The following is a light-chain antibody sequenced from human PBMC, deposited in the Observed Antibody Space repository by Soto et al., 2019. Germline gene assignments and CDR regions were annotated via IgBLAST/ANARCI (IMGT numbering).Light chain of an antibody. CDR2: AAS. CDR3: QQGYSTPYT. Sequence: DIPMTQSPSSLSASVGDRVTITCRASQSISSYLNWYQQKPGKAPKLLIYAASSLQSGVPSRFSGSRSGTDFTLTISSLQPEDFATYYCQQGYSTPYTFGQGTKLEIK. CDR1: QSISSY. J-gene: IGKJ2*01. V-gene: IGKV1-39*01.